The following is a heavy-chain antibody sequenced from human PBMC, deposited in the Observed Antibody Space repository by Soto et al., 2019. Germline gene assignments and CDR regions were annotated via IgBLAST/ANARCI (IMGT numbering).Heavy chain of an antibody. CDR1: GFTFSHYG. J-gene: IGHJ4*02. CDR2: ISYDGSDK. CDR3: AKDLSRGPTVTAPDY. D-gene: IGHD4-17*01. V-gene: IGHV3-30*18. Sequence: QVQLVESGGGVVQPGRSLRLSCAASGFTFSHYGMHWVRQAPGKGLEWVAGISYDGSDKFYGDSVKGRFSISRDNSENTLYLQMNRLRPEDTAFYYCAKDLSRGPTVTAPDYWGQGTLVTISS.